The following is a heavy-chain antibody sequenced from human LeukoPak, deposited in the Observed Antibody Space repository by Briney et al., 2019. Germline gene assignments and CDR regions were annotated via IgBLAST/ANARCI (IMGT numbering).Heavy chain of an antibody. D-gene: IGHD3-10*01. V-gene: IGHV5-51*01. CDR3: ARQSYYASGSRWFDP. J-gene: IGHJ5*02. CDR2: IYPGDSDT. Sequence: GESLKISCKASGYNFARYWIGWVRLMPGRGLEWMGIIYPGDSDTRYSPSFQGQVTISADKSTTTAYLQWSSRKASDSGIYYCARQSYYASGSRWFDPWGQGTLVTVSS. CDR1: GYNFARYW.